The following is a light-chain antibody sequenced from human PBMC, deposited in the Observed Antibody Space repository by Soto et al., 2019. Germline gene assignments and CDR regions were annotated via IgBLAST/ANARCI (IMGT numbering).Light chain of an antibody. J-gene: IGLJ3*02. CDR3: MIWHSSARWV. CDR2: YKSDSDK. V-gene: IGLV5-45*01. Sequence: QSVLTQPASLSASPGASASLTCTLRSGINVGTYRIYWYQQKPGSPPQYLLRYKSDSDKQQGSGVPSRFSGSKDASANAGILLISGLQSEDEADYYCMIWHSSARWVFGGGTKLTVL. CDR1: SGINVGTYR.